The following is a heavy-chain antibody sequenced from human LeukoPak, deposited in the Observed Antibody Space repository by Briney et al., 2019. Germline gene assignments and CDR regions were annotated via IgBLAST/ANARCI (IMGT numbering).Heavy chain of an antibody. CDR1: GFTFDDYA. Sequence: PGVSLRLSCAASGFTFDDYAMHWVRQAPGKGLEWVSGISWNSGSIGYADSVKGRFTISRDNAKNSLYLQMNSLRAEDTALYYCAKGAGVSGYGDNWGQGTLVTVSS. D-gene: IGHD5-12*01. J-gene: IGHJ4*02. V-gene: IGHV3-9*01. CDR3: AKGAGVSGYGDN. CDR2: ISWNSGSI.